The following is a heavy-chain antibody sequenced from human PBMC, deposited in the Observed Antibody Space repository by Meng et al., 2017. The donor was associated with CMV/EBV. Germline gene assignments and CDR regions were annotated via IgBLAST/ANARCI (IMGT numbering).Heavy chain of an antibody. Sequence: GGSLRLSSAASGFTFSNAWMSWVRQAPGKGLEWVGSIKSKTDGGTTDYAAPVKGRFTISRDDSKNTLYLQMNSLKTEDTAVYYCTTDLGGMDVWGQGTTVTVSS. CDR2: IKSKTDGGTT. D-gene: IGHD3-16*01. J-gene: IGHJ6*02. CDR1: GFTFSNAW. CDR3: TTDLGGMDV. V-gene: IGHV3-15*01.